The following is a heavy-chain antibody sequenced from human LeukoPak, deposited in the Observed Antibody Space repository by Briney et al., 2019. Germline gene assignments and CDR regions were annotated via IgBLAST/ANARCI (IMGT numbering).Heavy chain of an antibody. CDR2: IYYSGST. J-gene: IGHJ4*02. V-gene: IGHV4-59*01. Sequence: PSETLSLTCTVSGGSISSYYWSWIRQPPGKGLEWIGYIYYSGSTNHNPSLKSRVTISVDTSKNQFSLKLSSVTAADTAVYYCAGAAAAGITDYWGQGTLVTVSS. CDR3: AGAAAAGITDY. CDR1: GGSISSYY. D-gene: IGHD6-13*01.